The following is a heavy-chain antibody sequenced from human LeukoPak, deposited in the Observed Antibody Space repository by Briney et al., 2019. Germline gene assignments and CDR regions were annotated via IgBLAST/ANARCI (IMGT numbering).Heavy chain of an antibody. Sequence: PGRSLRLSCAASGFTFSSYGMHWVRQAPGKGLEWVAVIWYDGSNKYYADSVKGRFTISRDNSKNTLYLQMNSLRAEDTAVYYCARDRPASGPDYWGQGTLVTVSS. CDR2: IWYDGSNK. J-gene: IGHJ4*02. V-gene: IGHV3-33*01. CDR3: ARDRPASGPDY. D-gene: IGHD6-19*01. CDR1: GFTFSSYG.